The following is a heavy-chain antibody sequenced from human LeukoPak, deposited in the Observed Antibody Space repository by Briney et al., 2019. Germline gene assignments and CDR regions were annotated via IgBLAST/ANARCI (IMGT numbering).Heavy chain of an antibody. CDR3: ARKYGSGSYHGFDP. J-gene: IGHJ5*02. V-gene: IGHV4-38-2*02. Sequence: PSETLSLTCIVSGYSISSGYYWGWIRQPPGKGLEWIGSIYHSGSTNYNPSLKSRVTISVDTSKNQFSLKLSSVTAADTAVYYCARKYGSGSYHGFDPWGQGTLVTVSS. CDR2: IYHSGST. D-gene: IGHD3-10*01. CDR1: GYSISSGYY.